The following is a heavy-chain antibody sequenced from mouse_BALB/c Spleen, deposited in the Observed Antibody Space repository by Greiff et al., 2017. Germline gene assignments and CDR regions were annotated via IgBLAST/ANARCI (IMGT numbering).Heavy chain of an antibody. CDR1: GYTFTDYN. CDR2: IYPYNGGT. Sequence: EVKLVESGPELVKPGASVKISCKASGYTFTDYNMHWVKQSHGKSLEWIGYIYPYNGGTGYNQKFKSKATLTVDNSSSTAYMELRSLTSEDSAVYYCARIIYDGYHWYFDVWGAGTTVTVSS. J-gene: IGHJ1*01. V-gene: IGHV1S29*02. CDR3: ARIIYDGYHWYFDV. D-gene: IGHD2-3*01.